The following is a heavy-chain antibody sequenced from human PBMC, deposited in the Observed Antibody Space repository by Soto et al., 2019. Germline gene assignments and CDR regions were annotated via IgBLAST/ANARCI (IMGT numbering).Heavy chain of an antibody. CDR3: ARDVKWDSCSGGSCYRSATFDP. CDR2: IYYSGST. CDR1: GGSIGSSGYY. Sequence: SETLSLTCTVSGGSIGSSGYYWGWIRQPQGKGLEWIGTIYYSGSTYYNPSLKSRVTMSVELSKNQFSLRLSSMTAADTAVYYCARDVKWDSCSGGSCYRSATFDPWGQGTPVTVS. J-gene: IGHJ5*02. D-gene: IGHD2-15*01. V-gene: IGHV4-39*07.